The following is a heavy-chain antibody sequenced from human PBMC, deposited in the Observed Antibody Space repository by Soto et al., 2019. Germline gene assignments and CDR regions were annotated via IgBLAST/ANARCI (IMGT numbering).Heavy chain of an antibody. CDR2: IIPFHGVT. CDR3: TRDWEIRVSTWSLGGF. CDR1: GGTFSPYT. V-gene: IGHV1-69*08. Sequence: QVQLVQSGAEVKKPGSSVKVSCKASGGTFSPYTINWVRQAPGQGLEWMGRIIPFHGVTNYAQKFQARVTITADRSTGTASMELTGLRFQDTAMYYCTRDWEIRVSTWSLGGFWGRGTLVTVSS. J-gene: IGHJ4*02. D-gene: IGHD3-10*01.